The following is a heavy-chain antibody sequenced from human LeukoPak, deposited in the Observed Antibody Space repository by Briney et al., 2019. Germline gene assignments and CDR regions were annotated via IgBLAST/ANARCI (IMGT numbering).Heavy chain of an antibody. CDR1: GYIFTGYY. CDR2: INPNSGGT. V-gene: IGHV1-2*02. J-gene: IGHJ3*01. D-gene: IGHD4-23*01. CDR3: ARHDDYPSNSQPDGFDV. Sequence: ASVKVSCKASGYIFTGYYMHWVRQAPGQGLEWMGWINPNSGGTNYAQKFQGRVTMTRDTSISTAYMELSRLRSDDTAVYFCARHDDYPSNSQPDGFDVWGQGTMVTVSS.